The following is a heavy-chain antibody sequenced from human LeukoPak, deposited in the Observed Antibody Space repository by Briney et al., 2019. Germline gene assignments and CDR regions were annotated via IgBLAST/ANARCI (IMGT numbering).Heavy chain of an antibody. Sequence: SQTLSLTCAISGDSVSSNSAAWNWIRQSPSRGLEWLGRAYYRSKWYNDYAVSVKSRITINPDTSKNQFSLQLSSVTPEDTAVYYCARLVYDSSGYSYYYYYGMGVWGQGTTVTVSS. CDR3: ARLVYDSSGYSYYYYYGMGV. V-gene: IGHV6-1*01. CDR2: AYYRSKWYN. D-gene: IGHD3-22*01. CDR1: GDSVSSNSAA. J-gene: IGHJ6*02.